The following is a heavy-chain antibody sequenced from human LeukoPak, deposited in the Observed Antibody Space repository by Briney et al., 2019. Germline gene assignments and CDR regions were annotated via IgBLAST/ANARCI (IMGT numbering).Heavy chain of an antibody. Sequence: GGSLRLSCAASGFTFSSYAMSWVRQAPGKGLEWVSAISGSGGSTYYADSVKGRFTISRDDSKNTAYLQMNSLKTEDTAVYYCTRASDFDYWGQGTLVTVSS. CDR3: TRASDFDY. CDR1: GFTFSSYA. CDR2: ISGSGGST. J-gene: IGHJ4*02. V-gene: IGHV3-23*01.